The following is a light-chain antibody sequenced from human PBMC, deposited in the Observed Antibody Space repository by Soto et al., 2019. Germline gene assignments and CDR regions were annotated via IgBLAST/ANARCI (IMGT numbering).Light chain of an antibody. CDR2: DAS. J-gene: IGKJ5*01. Sequence: EVVLTQSPATLSLSPGERATLSCRASQSVRTYLAWFQQKPGQAPRLLIYDASNRATGIPARFSGSGSGTDFTLTISSLEPEDFAVYYCQQRMVWPPITFGQGTRLEIK. CDR1: QSVRTY. CDR3: QQRMVWPPIT. V-gene: IGKV3-11*01.